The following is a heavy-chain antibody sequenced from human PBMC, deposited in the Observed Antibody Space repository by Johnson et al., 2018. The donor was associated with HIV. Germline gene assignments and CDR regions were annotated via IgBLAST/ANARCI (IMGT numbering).Heavy chain of an antibody. CDR2: IWYDGSNK. CDR1: GFTFRSYG. D-gene: IGHD4-23*01. Sequence: QVQLVESGGGVVQPGRSLRLSCAASGFTFRSYGMNWVRQAPGKGLEWVAVIWYDGSNKYYADSVKGRFTISRDNSKNTLYLQMNSLRAEDTAVYYCAKAHRGSMTTVITGPDAFDIWGQGTMVTVSS. V-gene: IGHV3-33*06. CDR3: AKAHRGSMTTVITGPDAFDI. J-gene: IGHJ3*02.